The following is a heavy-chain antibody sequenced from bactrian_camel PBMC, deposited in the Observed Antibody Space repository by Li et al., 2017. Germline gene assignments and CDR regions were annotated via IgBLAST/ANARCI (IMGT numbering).Heavy chain of an antibody. J-gene: IGHJ6*01. Sequence: QVQLVESGGGSVQVGGSARLSCVGSEYTLDYNCMAWFRQAPGKEREGVAVITRIHGGTEYTDSVKDRFTISLDNDKNTLYLQMNSLEPEDTAMYYCAADRRRYGGRCRDRDFDYWGQGTQVTVS. CDR1: EYTLDYNC. V-gene: IGHV3S63*01. CDR2: ITRIHGGT. CDR3: AADRRRYGGRCRDRDFDY. D-gene: IGHD6*01.